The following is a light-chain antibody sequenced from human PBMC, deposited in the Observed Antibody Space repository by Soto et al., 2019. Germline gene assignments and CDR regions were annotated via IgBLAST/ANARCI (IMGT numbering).Light chain of an antibody. J-gene: IGKJ5*01. V-gene: IGKV3-11*01. CDR1: QSVSRY. CDR3: QQRSNWIT. Sequence: PGERATLSCRASQSVSRYLAWYQQKPGQAPSLLIYDTSYRATGIPARLSGSGSGTDFTLTISSLEPEDFAVYYCQQRSNWITFGQGTRLEIK. CDR2: DTS.